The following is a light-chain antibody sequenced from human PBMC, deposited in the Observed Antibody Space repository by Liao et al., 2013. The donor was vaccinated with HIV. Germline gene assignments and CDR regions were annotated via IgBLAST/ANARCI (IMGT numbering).Light chain of an antibody. Sequence: SYELTQPPSVSVSPGQTASITCSADKLGDKYACWYQQKPGQSPVLVIYQDNKRPSGIPERFSGSNSGNTATLTISGTQAMDEADYYCQAWDSSPAYVFGTGTQVTVL. CDR3: QAWDSSPAYV. CDR1: KLGDKY. J-gene: IGLJ1*01. V-gene: IGLV3-1*01. CDR2: QDN.